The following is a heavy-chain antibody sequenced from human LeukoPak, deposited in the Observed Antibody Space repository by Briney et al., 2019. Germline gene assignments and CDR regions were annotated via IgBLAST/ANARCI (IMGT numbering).Heavy chain of an antibody. CDR1: GFTFSSYW. V-gene: IGHV3-7*01. Sequence: RGSLRLSCAASGFTFSSYWMSWVRQAPGKGLEWVANIKQDGSEKYYVDSVKGRFTISRDNAKNSLYLQMNSLRAEDTAVYYCARDPAINYDFWSGYLDYWGQGTLVTVSS. J-gene: IGHJ4*02. CDR2: IKQDGSEK. CDR3: ARDPAINYDFWSGYLDY. D-gene: IGHD3-3*01.